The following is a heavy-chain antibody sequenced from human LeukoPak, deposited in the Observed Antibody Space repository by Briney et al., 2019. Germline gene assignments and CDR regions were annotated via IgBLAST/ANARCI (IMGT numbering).Heavy chain of an antibody. D-gene: IGHD5-24*01. CDR3: AKRLRDGYNPHIDS. Sequence: GGSLRLSCATSGFAFSNYAMNWVRRAPGKGLEWVSGISGSGDETYYADSVKGRFTISRDNYKNMLYLQMNSLSAEDTAVYYCAKRLRDGYNPHIDSWGQGTLVTASS. J-gene: IGHJ4*02. V-gene: IGHV3-23*01. CDR1: GFAFSNYA. CDR2: ISGSGDET.